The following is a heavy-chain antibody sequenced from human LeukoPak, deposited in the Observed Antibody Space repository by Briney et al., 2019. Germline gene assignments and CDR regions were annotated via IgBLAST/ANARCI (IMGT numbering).Heavy chain of an antibody. CDR2: ISGSSGST. Sequence: GGSLRLSCAASGFTFSSYAMSWVRQAPGKGLEWVSAISGSSGSTYYADSVKGRFTISRDNSKNTLYLQMNSLRAEDTAVYYCAKDGGYSGYDQPSDYWGQGTLVTVSS. CDR3: AKDGGYSGYDQPSDY. V-gene: IGHV3-23*01. J-gene: IGHJ4*02. CDR1: GFTFSSYA. D-gene: IGHD5-12*01.